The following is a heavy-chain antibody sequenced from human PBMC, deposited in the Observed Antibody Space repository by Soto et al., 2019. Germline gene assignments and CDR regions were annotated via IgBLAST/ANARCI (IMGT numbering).Heavy chain of an antibody. CDR2: ISGSGART. Sequence: PGGSLRLSCAASGFTFSSIAMTWVRQAPGKGLEWVSAISGSGARTYDADSVKGRFTISRDNSKNTVHLQMNSLRADDTAVYHCAKGRGSSWQHYYMDVWGRGTTVTVSS. J-gene: IGHJ6*03. V-gene: IGHV3-23*01. CDR1: GFTFSSIA. D-gene: IGHD6-13*01. CDR3: AKGRGSSWQHYYMDV.